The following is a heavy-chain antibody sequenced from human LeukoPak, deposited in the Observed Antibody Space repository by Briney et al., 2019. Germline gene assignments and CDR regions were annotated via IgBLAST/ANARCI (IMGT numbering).Heavy chain of an antibody. Sequence: GSSVKVSCKASGGTFSSYAISWVRQAPGQGLEWMGGIIPIFGTANYAQKFQGRVTITTDESTSTAYMELSSLRSEDTAVYYCARERAIQLHDAFDIWGQGTMVTVSS. CDR3: ARERAIQLHDAFDI. CDR2: IIPIFGTA. J-gene: IGHJ3*02. D-gene: IGHD5-18*01. V-gene: IGHV1-69*05. CDR1: GGTFSSYA.